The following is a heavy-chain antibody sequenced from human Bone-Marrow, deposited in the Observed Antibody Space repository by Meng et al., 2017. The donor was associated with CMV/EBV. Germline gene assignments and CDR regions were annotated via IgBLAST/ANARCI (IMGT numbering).Heavy chain of an antibody. V-gene: IGHV4-59*01. CDR3: ARDRLEGFDY. Sequence: SETLSLTCTVSGGSISSYYWSWIRQPPGKGLEWIGYIYYSGSTNYNPSLKSRVTISVDTSKNQFSLKLSSVTAADTAVYYCARDRLEGFDYWGQGTRVTVSS. CDR1: GGSISSYY. J-gene: IGHJ4*02. CDR2: IYYSGST.